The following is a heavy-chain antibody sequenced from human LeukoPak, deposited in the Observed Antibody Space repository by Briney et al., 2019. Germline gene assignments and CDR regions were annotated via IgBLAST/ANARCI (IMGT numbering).Heavy chain of an antibody. CDR3: ARDLAGHYYGSGSSFDY. V-gene: IGHV3-7*01. CDR1: GFTFSNYW. D-gene: IGHD3-10*01. Sequence: PGGSLRLSCAASGFTFSNYWMSWVRQAPGKGLEWVANIREDGSEKYYVDSVKGQFTISRDNAKNSLFLQMDSLRAEDTAVYYCARDLAGHYYGSGSSFDYWGRGTLVTVS. J-gene: IGHJ4*02. CDR2: IREDGSEK.